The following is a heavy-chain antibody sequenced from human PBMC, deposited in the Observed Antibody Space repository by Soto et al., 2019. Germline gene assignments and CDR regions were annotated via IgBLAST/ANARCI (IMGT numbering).Heavy chain of an antibody. V-gene: IGHV5-51*01. Sequence: PGESLKISCQRSGYTFSNFWIGWVRQLPGKGLEWMGIIYPGDHETRYSPSFHGKVTISADKSINTAYLQWNSLEASDTAFYFCSRSPRSSPYFEYWGQGALVTSP. CDR1: GYTFSNFW. D-gene: IGHD6-13*01. J-gene: IGHJ4*02. CDR2: IYPGDHET. CDR3: SRSPRSSPYFEY.